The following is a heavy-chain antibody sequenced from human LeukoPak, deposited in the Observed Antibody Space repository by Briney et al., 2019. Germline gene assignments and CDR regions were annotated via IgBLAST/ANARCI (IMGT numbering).Heavy chain of an antibody. V-gene: IGHV4-59*01. CDR1: GGSINTYY. CDR2: LDYDGNT. Sequence: SETLSLTCAVSGGSINTYYWAWIRQPPGKGLEWTGYLDYDGNTNYNPSLKGRVTISVDTSKTQLSLKLASVTAEDTAVYYCARDSGATPNQINWFDPWGQGTLVTVSS. J-gene: IGHJ5*02. CDR3: ARDSGATPNQINWFDP. D-gene: IGHD1-26*01.